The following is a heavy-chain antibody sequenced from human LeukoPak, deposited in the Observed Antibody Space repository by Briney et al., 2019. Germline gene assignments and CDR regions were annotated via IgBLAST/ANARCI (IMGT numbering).Heavy chain of an antibody. CDR3: ARRGGPDSSGYYYDY. CDR1: GGTFSSYA. V-gene: IGHV1-69*05. CDR2: IIPIFGTA. J-gene: IGHJ4*02. Sequence: ASVKLSCKASGGTFSSYAISWVRQAPGQGLEWMGGIIPIFGTANYAQTSQGRVTITTDESTSTAYMELSSLRSEDTAVYYCARRGGPDSSGYYYDYWGQGTLVTVSS. D-gene: IGHD3-22*01.